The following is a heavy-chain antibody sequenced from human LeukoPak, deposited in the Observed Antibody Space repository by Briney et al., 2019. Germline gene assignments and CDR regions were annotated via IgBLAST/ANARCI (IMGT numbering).Heavy chain of an antibody. Sequence: PSETLSLTCTVSGGSISSYCWSWIRQPAGKGLEWIGRIYTSGSTTYNPSLKSRVTMSVDTSKNQFSLKLSSVTAADTAVYYCARDKGIAARVYWFDPWGQGTLVTVSS. CDR3: ARDKGIAARVYWFDP. V-gene: IGHV4-4*07. CDR1: GGSISSYC. D-gene: IGHD6-6*01. J-gene: IGHJ5*02. CDR2: IYTSGST.